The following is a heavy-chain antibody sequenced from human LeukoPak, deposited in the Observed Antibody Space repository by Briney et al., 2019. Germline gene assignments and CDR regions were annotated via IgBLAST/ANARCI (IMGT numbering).Heavy chain of an antibody. V-gene: IGHV3-23*01. CDR1: GFTVSDSF. J-gene: IGHJ4*02. CDR2: ISGSGGST. CDR3: AKGFRYYYDSSGYPDY. Sequence: GGSLRLSCAASGFTVSDSFMTWVRQAPGKGLEWVSAISGSGGSTYYADSVKGRFTISRDNSKNTLYLQMNSLRAEDTAVYYCAKGFRYYYDSSGYPDYWGQGTLVTVSS. D-gene: IGHD3-22*01.